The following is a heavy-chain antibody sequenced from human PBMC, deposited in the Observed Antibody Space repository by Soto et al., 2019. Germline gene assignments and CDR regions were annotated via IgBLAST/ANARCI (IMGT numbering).Heavy chain of an antibody. Sequence: GGSLRLSCAASGFTFRSFTMNWVRQAPGKGLEWVSTISSNSAYMYYTDALRGRFTISRDNAKNSLHLQMNSLRAEDTAVYYCTRDASRDSSARGWFDPWGPGNLVTVSS. D-gene: IGHD6-13*01. J-gene: IGHJ5*02. V-gene: IGHV3-21*01. CDR3: TRDASRDSSARGWFDP. CDR2: ISSNSAYM. CDR1: GFTFRSFT.